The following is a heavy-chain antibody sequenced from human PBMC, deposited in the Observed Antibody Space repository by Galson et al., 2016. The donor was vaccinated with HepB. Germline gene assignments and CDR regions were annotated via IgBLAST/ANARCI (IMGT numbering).Heavy chain of an antibody. CDR1: GLSFSSHD. CDR3: ASQLWNTAY. D-gene: IGHD1/OR15-1a*01. J-gene: IGHJ4*02. V-gene: IGHV3-33*08. CDR2: IHYDGIAT. Sequence: SLRLSCAASGLSFSSHDMHWVRQVPVKGLEWVAVIHYDGIATFYADSVKGRFTISRDNSKNTLNLQMNALRVDDTAVYYCASQLWNTAYWGQGTLVTVSS.